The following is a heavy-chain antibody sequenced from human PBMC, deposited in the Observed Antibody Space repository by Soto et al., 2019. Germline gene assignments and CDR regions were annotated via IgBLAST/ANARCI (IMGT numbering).Heavy chain of an antibody. J-gene: IGHJ3*02. CDR1: GFTFGDYA. D-gene: IGHD3-22*01. CDR3: TGDSSGYYDAFDI. V-gene: IGHV3-49*03. CDR2: IRSKAYGGTT. Sequence: SLRLSCTASGFTFGDYAMSWFRQAPGKGLEWVGFIRSKAYGGTTEYAASVKGRFTISRDDSKSIAYLQMNSLKTEYTAVYYCTGDSSGYYDAFDIWGQGTMVTVSS.